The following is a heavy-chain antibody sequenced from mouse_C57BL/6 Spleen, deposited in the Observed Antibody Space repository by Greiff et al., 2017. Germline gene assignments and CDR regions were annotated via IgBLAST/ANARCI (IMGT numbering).Heavy chain of an antibody. CDR2: ISYDGSN. V-gene: IGHV3-6*01. CDR3: AMLYYYAMDY. Sequence: EVHLVESGPGLVKPSQSLSLTCSVTGYSITSGYYWNWIRQFPGNKLEWMGYISYDGSNNYNPSLKNRISITRDTSKNQFFLKLNSVTTEDTATYYCAMLYYYAMDYWGQGTSVTVSS. CDR1: GYSITSGYY. J-gene: IGHJ4*01.